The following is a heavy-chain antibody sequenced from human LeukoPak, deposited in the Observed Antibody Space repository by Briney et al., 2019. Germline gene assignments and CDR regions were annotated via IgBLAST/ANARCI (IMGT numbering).Heavy chain of an antibody. J-gene: IGHJ4*02. V-gene: IGHV3-7*03. CDR3: ARNFGGGDSSGPYY. CDR2: INQDGGEI. D-gene: IGHD3-22*01. Sequence: AGGTLRLSCAASGFTFSSSWMTWVRQAPGKGLEWVASINQDGGEIHYVDSVKGRFTISRDNAKNSLYLQVNSLRAEDTALYYCARNFGGGDSSGPYYWGQGTLVTVSS. CDR1: GFTFSSSW.